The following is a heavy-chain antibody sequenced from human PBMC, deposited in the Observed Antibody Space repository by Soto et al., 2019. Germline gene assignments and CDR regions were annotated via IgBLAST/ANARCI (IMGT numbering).Heavy chain of an antibody. J-gene: IGHJ6*02. CDR3: ARVLWFGELYHYYYYGMGV. D-gene: IGHD3-10*01. CDR2: INHSGST. Sequence: PSERLPLTCAVYAGSCSGYYWSWIRQPPGKALEWIGEINHSGSTNYNPSLKSRVTISVDTSKNRFSLKLSSVTAADTAVYYCARVLWFGELYHYYYYGMGVWGQGTTVTVSS. CDR1: AGSCSGYY. V-gene: IGHV4-34*01.